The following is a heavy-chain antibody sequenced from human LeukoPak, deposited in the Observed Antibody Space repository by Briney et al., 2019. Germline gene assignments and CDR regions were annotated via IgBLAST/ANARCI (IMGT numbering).Heavy chain of an antibody. Sequence: PGGSLRLSCAASGFTFNTHAMSWVRQAPGKGLEWVSTISGGGDIIYYADSVKGRFTISRDNSKNTLNLQMNSLRAEDTAIYYCAKYAITSRSWFDHWGQGTLVTVSS. V-gene: IGHV3-23*01. CDR1: GFTFNTHA. D-gene: IGHD2-8*01. CDR3: AKYAITSRSWFDH. J-gene: IGHJ5*02. CDR2: ISGGGDII.